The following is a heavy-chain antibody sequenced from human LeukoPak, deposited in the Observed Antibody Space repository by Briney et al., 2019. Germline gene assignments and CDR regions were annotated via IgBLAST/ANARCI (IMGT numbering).Heavy chain of an antibody. V-gene: IGHV4-59*08. CDR2: IYYSGST. CDR3: ARHGAREPAATSDGYYFDY. D-gene: IGHD2-2*01. CDR1: GGSISSCY. J-gene: IGHJ4*02. Sequence: SETLSLTCTVSGGSISSCYWSWIRQPPGKGLEWIGYIYYSGSTNYNPSLKSRVTISVDTSKNQFSLKLSSVTAADTAVYYCARHGAREPAATSDGYYFDYWGQGTLVTASS.